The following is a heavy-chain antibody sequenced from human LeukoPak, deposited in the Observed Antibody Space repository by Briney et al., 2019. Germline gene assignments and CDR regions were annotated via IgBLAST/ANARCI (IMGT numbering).Heavy chain of an antibody. CDR2: IYSGGST. CDR1: GFTVSSNY. J-gene: IGHJ4*02. V-gene: IGHV3-66*01. CDR3: ARGCSATCYSTFDY. D-gene: IGHD2-2*01. Sequence: PGGSLRLSCAASGFTVSSNYMSWVRQAPGKGLEWVSVIYSGGSTYYADSVKGRFTISRDNSKNALYLQMNSLRTEDTAIYYCARGCSATCYSTFDYWGLGTLVTVSS.